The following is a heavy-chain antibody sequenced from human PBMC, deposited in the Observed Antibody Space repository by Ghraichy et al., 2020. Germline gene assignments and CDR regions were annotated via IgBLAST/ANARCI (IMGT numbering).Heavy chain of an antibody. CDR1: GFTFSSYA. CDR3: AKDLRLDYGMDV. Sequence: GESLNISCAASGFTFSSYAMSWVRQAPGKGLEWVSAISGSGGSTYYADSVKGRFTISRDNSKNTLYLQMNSLRAEDTAVYYCAKDLRLDYGMDVWGQGTTVTVSS. CDR2: ISGSGGST. V-gene: IGHV3-23*01. J-gene: IGHJ6*02.